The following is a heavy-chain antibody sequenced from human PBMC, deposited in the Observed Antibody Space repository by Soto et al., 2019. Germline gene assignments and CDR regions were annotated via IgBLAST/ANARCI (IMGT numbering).Heavy chain of an antibody. Sequence: PSETLSLTCTVSNGSIRGYYWSWIRLPPGKGLEWIGYIYYSGSTNYNPSLKSRVTISVDTSKNQFSLKLSSVTAADTAVYYCARLDILTGYYYYMDVWGKGTTVTVSS. CDR1: NGSIRGYY. CDR3: ARLDILTGYYYYMDV. CDR2: IYYSGST. V-gene: IGHV4-59*01. J-gene: IGHJ6*03. D-gene: IGHD3-9*01.